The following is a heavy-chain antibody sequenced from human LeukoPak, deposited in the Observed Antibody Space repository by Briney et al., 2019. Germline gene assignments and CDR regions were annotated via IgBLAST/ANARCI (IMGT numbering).Heavy chain of an antibody. CDR1: GFTFSSYG. CDR2: IWYDGSNK. CDR3: AKGPSKMAPRVVPAATRVRYYYYYMDV. V-gene: IGHV3-33*06. D-gene: IGHD2-2*01. J-gene: IGHJ6*03. Sequence: PGGSLRLSCAASGFTFSSYGMHWVRQAPGKGLEWVAVIWYDGSNKYYADSVKGRFTISRDNSKNTLYLQMNSLRDEDTAVYYCAKGPSKMAPRVVPAATRVRYYYYYMDVWGKGTMVTVSS.